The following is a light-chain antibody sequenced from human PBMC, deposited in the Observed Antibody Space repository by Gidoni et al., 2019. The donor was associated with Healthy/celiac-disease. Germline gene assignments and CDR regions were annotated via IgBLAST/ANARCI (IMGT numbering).Light chain of an antibody. J-gene: IGLJ2*01. CDR1: SSNIGAGYD. V-gene: IGLV1-40*01. CDR3: QSYDSSLSGSV. CDR2: GNS. Sequence: QSVLTQPPSVSGAPGQRVTISCHGSSSNIGAGYDVPWYQQLPGTAPKLLIYGNSNRPSGVPDRFSGSKSGTSASLAITGLQAEDEADYYCQSYDSSLSGSVFGGGTKLTVL.